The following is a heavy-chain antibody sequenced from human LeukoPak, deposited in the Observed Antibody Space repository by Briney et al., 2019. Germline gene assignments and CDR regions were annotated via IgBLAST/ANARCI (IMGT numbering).Heavy chain of an antibody. CDR2: ISIYNDNT. CDR3: ARDATRGGDY. D-gene: IGHD5-12*01. Sequence: ASVKVSCKASGYTFTSFGITWVRQAPGQGLEWMGWISIYNDNTKYAQKFQGRVSMTTDTSTSTVYMELSSLRSEDTAVYYCARDATRGGDYWGQGTLVTVSS. J-gene: IGHJ4*02. CDR1: GYTFTSFG. V-gene: IGHV1-18*01.